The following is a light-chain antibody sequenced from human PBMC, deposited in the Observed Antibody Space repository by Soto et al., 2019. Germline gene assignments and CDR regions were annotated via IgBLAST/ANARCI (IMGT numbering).Light chain of an antibody. Sequence: EIVLTQSPGTLSLSPGERATFSCRASQSVSSNYLAWYQQKPGQAPRLLIYGAFKRATGIPGRFSGSGSGTDFTLTISRMEPGDFAVYCCQQYGSSPRTFGQGTKVDIK. CDR1: QSVSSNY. J-gene: IGKJ1*01. V-gene: IGKV3-20*01. CDR3: QQYGSSPRT. CDR2: GAF.